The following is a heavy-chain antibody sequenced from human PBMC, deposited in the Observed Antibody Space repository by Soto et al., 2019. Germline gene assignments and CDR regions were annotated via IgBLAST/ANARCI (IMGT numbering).Heavy chain of an antibody. D-gene: IGHD6-6*01. CDR3: ANHPGSIAPFYYSYGMDV. V-gene: IGHV3-30*18. J-gene: IGHJ6*02. CDR2: ISYDGSNK. Sequence: QVQLVESGGGVVQPGRSLRLSCAASGFTFSSYGMHWVRQAPGKGLEWVAVISYDGSNKYYADSVKGRFTISRDNSKNTLYLQMNSLRAEYTAVYYSANHPGSIAPFYYSYGMDVWGQGTTVTVSS. CDR1: GFTFSSYG.